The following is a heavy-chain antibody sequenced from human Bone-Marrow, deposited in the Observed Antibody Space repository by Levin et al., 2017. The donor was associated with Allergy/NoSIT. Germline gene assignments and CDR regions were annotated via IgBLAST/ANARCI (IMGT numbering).Heavy chain of an antibody. J-gene: IGHJ5*02. V-gene: IGHV1-69*13. CDR2: ITPMFGTA. Sequence: ASVKVSCKSSGDTFRSHAISWVRQAPGQGLEWMGVITPMFGTANFAQKFQGRVTITADESATTVYMDLRSLRSEDTAVYYCTRGRLGWYFDPWGQGTLVTVSS. CDR1: GDTFRSHA. D-gene: IGHD2-15*01. CDR3: TRGRLGWYFDP.